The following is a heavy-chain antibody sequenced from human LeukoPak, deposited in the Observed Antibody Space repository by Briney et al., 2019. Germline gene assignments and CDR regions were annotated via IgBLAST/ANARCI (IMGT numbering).Heavy chain of an antibody. Sequence: PGGSLRLSCAASGLTFRRRGMLWVTQAPGKGLQWVAVIWFDGSNKYYADSVKGRFTISRDNSKNTLYLQMNSLRVEDTAVYYCARAGYGTVWYPGDLDYWGQGTLVTVSS. V-gene: IGHV3-33*01. J-gene: IGHJ4*02. CDR3: ARAGYGTVWYPGDLDY. CDR2: IWFDGSNK. CDR1: GLTFRRRG. D-gene: IGHD6-19*01.